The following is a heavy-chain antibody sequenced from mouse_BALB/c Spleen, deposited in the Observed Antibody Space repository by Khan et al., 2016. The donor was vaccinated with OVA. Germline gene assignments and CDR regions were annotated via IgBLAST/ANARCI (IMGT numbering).Heavy chain of an antibody. V-gene: IGHV1-7*01. CDR3: TSHGMTYTWFGY. D-gene: IGHD1-1*01. CDR1: GYTFTNYW. CDR2: IDPTTGYT. Sequence: QVQLQQSGAELAKPGASVKMSCKASGYTFTNYWMHWVKQRPGQGLEWIGYIDPTTGYTEYNQKFKDKATLTADKSSSTAYMQLSSLTSEDSAVYYWTSHGMTYTWFGYWGQGTLVTVSA. J-gene: IGHJ3*01.